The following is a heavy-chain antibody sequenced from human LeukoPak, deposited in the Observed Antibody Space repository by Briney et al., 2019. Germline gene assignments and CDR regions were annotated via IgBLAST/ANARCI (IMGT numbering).Heavy chain of an antibody. CDR1: GSTFDDYA. D-gene: IGHD3-10*01. CDR3: AKGYYYGSGSYRDAFDI. V-gene: IGHV3-9*01. CDR2: ISWNSGSI. J-gene: IGHJ3*02. Sequence: GGSLRLSCAASGSTFDDYAMHWVRQAPGKGLEWVSGISWNSGSIGYADSVKGRFTISRDNAKNSLYLQMNSLRAEDTALYYCAKGYYYGSGSYRDAFDIWGQGTMVTVSS.